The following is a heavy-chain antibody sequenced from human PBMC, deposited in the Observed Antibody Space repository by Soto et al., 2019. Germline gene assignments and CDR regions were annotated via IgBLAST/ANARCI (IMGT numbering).Heavy chain of an antibody. D-gene: IGHD3-22*01. Sequence: GASVKVSCKASGGTFSSYTISWVRQAPGQGLEWMGRIIPILGIANYAQKFQGRVTITADKSTSTAYMELSSLRSEDTAVYYCARVLDYYDSSGYPPWAFDIWGQGTMVTVSS. CDR2: IIPILGIA. CDR3: ARVLDYYDSSGYPPWAFDI. CDR1: GGTFSSYT. V-gene: IGHV1-69*02. J-gene: IGHJ3*02.